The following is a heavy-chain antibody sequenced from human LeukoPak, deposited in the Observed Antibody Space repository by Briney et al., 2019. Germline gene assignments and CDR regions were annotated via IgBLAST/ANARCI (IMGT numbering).Heavy chain of an antibody. CDR1: GGSISSYY. D-gene: IGHD2-2*01. CDR3: ARGEYCSSTRCYGQDWFDP. J-gene: IGHJ5*02. Sequence: SETLSLTCTVSGGSISSYYWSWIRQPPGKGLEWIGYIYHSGSTYYNPSLKSRVTISVDRSKNQFSLKLSSVTAADTAVYYCARGEYCSSTRCYGQDWFDPWGQGTLVTVSS. CDR2: IYHSGST. V-gene: IGHV4-59*12.